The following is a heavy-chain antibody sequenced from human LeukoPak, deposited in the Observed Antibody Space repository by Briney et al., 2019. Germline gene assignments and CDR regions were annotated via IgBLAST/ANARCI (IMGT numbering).Heavy chain of an antibody. Sequence: SETLSLTCTVSGXSMSNYYGSWIRQPPGKGLEWIGYIYYSGSTNYNPSLKSRVTISVDTSKNKFSLKLRSVTAADTAVYYCARVCGGDCYPLGFDPWGQGTLVTVSS. J-gene: IGHJ5*02. D-gene: IGHD2-21*02. CDR1: GXSMSNYY. V-gene: IGHV4-59*01. CDR2: IYYSGST. CDR3: ARVCGGDCYPLGFDP.